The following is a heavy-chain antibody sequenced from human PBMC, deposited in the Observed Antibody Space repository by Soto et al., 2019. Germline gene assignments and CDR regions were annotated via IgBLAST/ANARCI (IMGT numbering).Heavy chain of an antibody. CDR1: GFTFSNYD. CDR3: AKDVGSSRWHALDI. Sequence: QVQLVESGGGVVQPGRSLRLSCAASGFTFSNYDMHWVRQAPGKGLEWVAITRFDGVNKYYGDSVKGRFIISRDNSKNTIYVERNSLRAEDTAIYYCAKDVGSSRWHALDIWGQGTMVTVSS. V-gene: IGHV3-33*06. D-gene: IGHD6-13*01. CDR2: TRFDGVNK. J-gene: IGHJ3*02.